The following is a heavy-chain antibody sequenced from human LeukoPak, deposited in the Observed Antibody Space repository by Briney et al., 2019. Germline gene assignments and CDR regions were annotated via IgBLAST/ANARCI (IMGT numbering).Heavy chain of an antibody. CDR3: ARDLLRGVMRGDDY. CDR2: ICGYGSTT. J-gene: IGHJ4*02. V-gene: IGHV3-74*01. D-gene: IGHD3-10*01. CDR1: GFTFSIYW. Sequence: SGGSLRLTCEASGFTFSIYWLHWVRQAPGKGLVWVSRICGYGSTTAYADSVKGRFTISRDNAKNSLYLQMNSLRAEDTAVYYCARDLLRGVMRGDDYWGQGTLVT.